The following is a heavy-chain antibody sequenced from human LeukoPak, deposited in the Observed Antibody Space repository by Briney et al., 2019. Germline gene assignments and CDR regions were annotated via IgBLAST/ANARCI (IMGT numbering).Heavy chain of an antibody. Sequence: GGSLRLSCAAPGFTSSSYAMSWVRQAPGKGLEWVSAISSSGGSTYYADSVKGRFTVSRDNSKNTLYLQMNNLRAEDTAVYYCAKRGTMLAATCWFDPWGQGTLVTVSS. J-gene: IGHJ5*02. CDR2: ISSSGGST. CDR3: AKRGTMLAATCWFDP. D-gene: IGHD2-15*01. CDR1: GFTSSSYA. V-gene: IGHV3-23*01.